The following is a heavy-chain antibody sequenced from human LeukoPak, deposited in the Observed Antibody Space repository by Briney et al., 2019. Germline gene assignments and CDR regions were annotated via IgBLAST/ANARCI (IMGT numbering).Heavy chain of an antibody. V-gene: IGHV3-30*04. CDR2: ISYDGSNK. D-gene: IGHD6-6*01. Sequence: GGSLRLSCAASGFTFSSYAMHWVRQAPGKGLEWVAVISYDGSNKYYADSVKGRFTISRDNSKNTLYLQMNSLRAEDTAVYYCARDKEAARGTYFDYWGQGTLVTVSS. CDR1: GFTFSSYA. J-gene: IGHJ4*02. CDR3: ARDKEAARGTYFDY.